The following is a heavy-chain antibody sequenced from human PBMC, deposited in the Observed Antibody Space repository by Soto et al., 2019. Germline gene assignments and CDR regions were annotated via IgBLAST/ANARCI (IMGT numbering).Heavy chain of an antibody. CDR2: IKSKTDGGTT. D-gene: IGHD5-18*01. J-gene: IGHJ4*02. V-gene: IGHV3-15*01. CDR3: TTDEMWDTAMVNYDY. Sequence: GGSLRLSCAASGFTFSNAWMSWVRQAPGKGLEWVGRIKSKTDGGTTDYAAPVKGRFTISRDDSKNTLYLQMNSLKTEDAAVYYCTTDEMWDTAMVNYDYWGQGTLVTVSS. CDR1: GFTFSNAW.